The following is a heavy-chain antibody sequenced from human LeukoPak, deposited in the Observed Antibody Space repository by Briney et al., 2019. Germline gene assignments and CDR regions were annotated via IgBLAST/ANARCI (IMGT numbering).Heavy chain of an antibody. CDR3: VREARGYYYTYFDY. CDR2: IASGSQT. J-gene: IGHJ4*02. Sequence: GGSLRLSCTASGFTLSSHDMHWVRQVTGKGLEWIAAIASGSQTFYAGSVKGRFTISREDAKNSLYLQMNSLRAGDTAVYYCVREARGYYYTYFDYWGQGTLVTVSS. V-gene: IGHV3-13*01. D-gene: IGHD3-22*01. CDR1: GFTLSSHD.